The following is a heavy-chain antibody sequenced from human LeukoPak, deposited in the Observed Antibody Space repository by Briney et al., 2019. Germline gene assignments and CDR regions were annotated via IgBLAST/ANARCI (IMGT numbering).Heavy chain of an antibody. Sequence: GGSLRLSCAASGFTFDDYAMHWVRQARGKGVEWVSGIGWNSGAIGYADSVKGRFTISRDNAKNSLYLQMNSLRAEDTALYYCAKGLSKSSSASYYTDWGQGTLVTVSS. V-gene: IGHV3-9*01. CDR2: IGWNSGAI. D-gene: IGHD2-2*02. J-gene: IGHJ4*02. CDR1: GFTFDDYA. CDR3: AKGLSKSSSASYYTD.